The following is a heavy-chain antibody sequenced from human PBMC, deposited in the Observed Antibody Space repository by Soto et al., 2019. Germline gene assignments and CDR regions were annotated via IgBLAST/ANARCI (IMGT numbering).Heavy chain of an antibody. CDR3: AKEKYSSSSGSFDY. J-gene: IGHJ4*02. Sequence: GGSLRLSCAASGLTFSSYALRWVRQAPGKGLEWVSAISGSGGSTYYADSVKGRFTISRDNSKNTLYLQMNSLRAEDTAVYYCAKEKYSSSSGSFDYWGQGTLVTVPS. CDR1: GLTFSSYA. V-gene: IGHV3-23*01. D-gene: IGHD6-6*01. CDR2: ISGSGGST.